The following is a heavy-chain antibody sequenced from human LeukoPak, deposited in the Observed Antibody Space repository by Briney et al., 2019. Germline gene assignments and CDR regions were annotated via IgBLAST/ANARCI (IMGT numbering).Heavy chain of an antibody. CDR3: ARLRSQPAAKLAPARFDP. CDR2: INTNTGNP. D-gene: IGHD2-2*01. J-gene: IGHJ5*02. Sequence: ASVKVSCKASGYTFTSYAMNWVRQAPGQGLEWMGWINTNTGNPTYAQGFTGRFVFSLDTSVSTAYLQISSLKAEDTAVYYCARLRSQPAAKLAPARFDPWGQGTLVTVSS. V-gene: IGHV7-4-1*02. CDR1: GYTFTSYA.